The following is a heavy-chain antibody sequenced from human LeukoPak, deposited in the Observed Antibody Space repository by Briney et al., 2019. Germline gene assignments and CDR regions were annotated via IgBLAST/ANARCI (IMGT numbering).Heavy chain of an antibody. CDR2: IYYSGST. D-gene: IGHD3-22*01. Sequence: SETLSLTCSVSGGSMNSYYWGWIRQPPGKGLEWIGSIYYSGSTYYHPSLKSRVTFSVDPSTNQFSQKLSSVPAADTAVYYCARVRYYFDSSGYYVGYFDYWGQGTLVTVSS. CDR1: GGSMNSYY. CDR3: ARVRYYFDSSGYYVGYFDY. V-gene: IGHV4-39*01. J-gene: IGHJ4*02.